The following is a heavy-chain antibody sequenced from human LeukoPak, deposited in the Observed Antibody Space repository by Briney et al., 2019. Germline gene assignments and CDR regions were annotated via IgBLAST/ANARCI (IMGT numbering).Heavy chain of an antibody. D-gene: IGHD3-10*01. J-gene: IGHJ4*02. V-gene: IGHV3-23*01. Sequence: GGSLRLSCAASGFTFSSYAMSWVRQAPGEGLEWVSAISGSGGSTYYADSVKGRFTISRDNSKNTLYLQMNSLRAEDTAVYYCAKWATLNYGSGSYGTAYYFDYWGQGTLVTVSS. CDR1: GFTFSSYA. CDR3: AKWATLNYGSGSYGTAYYFDY. CDR2: ISGSGGST.